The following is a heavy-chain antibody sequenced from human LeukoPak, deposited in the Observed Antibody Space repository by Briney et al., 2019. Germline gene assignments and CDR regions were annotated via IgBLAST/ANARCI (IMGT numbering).Heavy chain of an antibody. CDR3: TRHENSWNSYYYYYMDV. CDR1: GFTFSGSA. D-gene: IGHD3-3*01. Sequence: GGSLRLSCAASGFTFSGSAMHWVRQASGKGLEWVGRIRSKANSYATAYAASVKGRFTISRDDSKNTAYLQMNSLKTEDTAVYYCTRHENSWNSYYYYYMDVWGKGTTVTVSS. V-gene: IGHV3-73*01. J-gene: IGHJ6*03. CDR2: IRSKANSYAT.